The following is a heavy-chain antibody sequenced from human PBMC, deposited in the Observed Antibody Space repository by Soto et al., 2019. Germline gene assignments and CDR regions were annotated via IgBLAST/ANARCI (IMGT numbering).Heavy chain of an antibody. V-gene: IGHV3-33*01. J-gene: IGHJ4*02. CDR2: IWYDGSNK. CDR3: ARDLLLWDDVEGPSDY. CDR1: GFTFSSYG. Sequence: GGSLRLSCAASGFTFSSYGMHWVRQAPGKGLEWVAVIWYDGSNKYYADSVKGRFTISRDNSKNTLYLQMNSLRAEDTAVYYCARDLLLWDDVEGPSDYWGQGTLVTVSS. D-gene: IGHD1-1*01.